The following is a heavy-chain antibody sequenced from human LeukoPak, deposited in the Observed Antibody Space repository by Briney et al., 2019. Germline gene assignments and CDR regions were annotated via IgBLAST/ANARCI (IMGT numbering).Heavy chain of an antibody. CDR1: GFTFSSNG. CDR3: AKALGYSGYSASDAFDI. J-gene: IGHJ3*02. Sequence: GGSLRLSCAASGFTFSSNGMHWVRQAPGKGLEWVAVISYDGSNKYYADSVKGRFTISRDNSKNTLYLQMNSLRAEDTAVYYCAKALGYSGYSASDAFDIWGQGTMVTVSS. D-gene: IGHD5-12*01. CDR2: ISYDGSNK. V-gene: IGHV3-30*18.